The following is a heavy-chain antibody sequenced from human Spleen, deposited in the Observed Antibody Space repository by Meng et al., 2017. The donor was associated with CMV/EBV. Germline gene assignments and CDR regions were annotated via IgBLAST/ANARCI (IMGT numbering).Heavy chain of an antibody. CDR2: IIPIFGTA. V-gene: IGHV1-69*05. CDR3: ARAQLTAMVTYYYGMDV. J-gene: IGHJ6*02. D-gene: IGHD5-18*01. Sequence: SVKVSCKASGGTFSSYAISWVRQAPGQGLEWMGGIIPIFGTANYAQKFQGRVTITTDESTSTAYMELSSLRSEDTAVYYCARAQLTAMVTYYYGMDVWGQGTTVTV. CDR1: GGTFSSYA.